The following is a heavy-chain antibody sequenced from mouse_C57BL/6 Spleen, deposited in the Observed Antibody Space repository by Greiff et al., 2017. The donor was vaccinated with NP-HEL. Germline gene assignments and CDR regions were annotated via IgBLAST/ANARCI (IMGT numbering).Heavy chain of an antibody. Sequence: VQLQQSGPELVKPGASVKIPCKASGYTFTDYNMDWVKQSHGKSLEWIGDINPNNGGTIYNQKFKGKATLTVDKSSSTAYMELRSLTSEDTAVYYCARAWYYGSSGYFDVWGTGTTVTVSS. V-gene: IGHV1-18*01. CDR3: ARAWYYGSSGYFDV. CDR2: INPNNGGT. D-gene: IGHD1-1*01. J-gene: IGHJ1*03. CDR1: GYTFTDYN.